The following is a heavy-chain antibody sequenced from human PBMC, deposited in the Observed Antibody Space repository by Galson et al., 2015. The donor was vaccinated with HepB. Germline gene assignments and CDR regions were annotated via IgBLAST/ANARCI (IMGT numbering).Heavy chain of an antibody. Sequence: SVKVSCKASGSTFTSYAMTWVRQAPGQGLEWMGWISAYDSSTDYAQKFQGRVIMTTETSTTTAYMELRSLRSDDTAVYYCARGAHVAVVTATLNNWFDPWGQGTLVTVSS. CDR3: ARGAHVAVVTATLNNWFDP. V-gene: IGHV1-18*01. J-gene: IGHJ5*02. D-gene: IGHD2-15*01. CDR1: GSTFTSYA. CDR2: ISAYDSST.